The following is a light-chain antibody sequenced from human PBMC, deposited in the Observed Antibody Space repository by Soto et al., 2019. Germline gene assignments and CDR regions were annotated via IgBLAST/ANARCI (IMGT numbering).Light chain of an antibody. CDR3: SSYAGSNNFVV. Sequence: QSALTQPPSASGSPGQSVTISCTGTSSDVGGYHYVSWYQQHPGKAPKLMVYEVSKRPSGVPDSFSGSKSGNTASLTVSGLQAADEADYDCSSYAGSNNFVVFGGGTKLTVL. J-gene: IGLJ2*01. CDR1: SSDVGGYHY. CDR2: EVS. V-gene: IGLV2-8*01.